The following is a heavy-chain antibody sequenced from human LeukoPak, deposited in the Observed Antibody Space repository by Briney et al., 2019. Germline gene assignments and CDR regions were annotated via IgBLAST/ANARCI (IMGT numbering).Heavy chain of an antibody. J-gene: IGHJ4*01. V-gene: IGHV3-23*01. CDR1: GFTFSNYA. CDR3: AKGIYSSGWSYFDY. Sequence: PGGSLRLSCVASGFTFSNYAMTWVRQAPGKGLEWVSHIRSTGGDTYYADSVKGRFTISRDNSKNTLYLQMNSLRAEDTAVYYCAKGIYSSGWSYFDYWGHGTLVTVSS. D-gene: IGHD6-19*01. CDR2: IRSTGGDT.